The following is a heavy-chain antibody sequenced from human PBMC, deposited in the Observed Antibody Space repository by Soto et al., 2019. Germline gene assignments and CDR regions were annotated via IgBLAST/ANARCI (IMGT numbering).Heavy chain of an antibody. CDR2: INQDGSEK. D-gene: IGHD3-10*01. J-gene: IGHJ6*02. CDR1: GFTFTSYW. Sequence: EEQLVESGGALVLPGASLRLSCAASGFTFTSYWMSWVRQAPGKGLEWVAIINQDGSEKNSVASVKGRFTISRDNAKTSVYLEMTSLRVEDTAVYYCARDQRGGSYGMDVWGQGTTVTVS. V-gene: IGHV3-7*01. CDR3: ARDQRGGSYGMDV.